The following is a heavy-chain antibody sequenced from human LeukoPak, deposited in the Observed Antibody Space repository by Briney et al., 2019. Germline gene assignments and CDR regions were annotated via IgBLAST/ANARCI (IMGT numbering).Heavy chain of an antibody. CDR3: ARECRSSTSCPSYGMDV. CDR1: GYTFTSYD. V-gene: IGHV1-8*01. CDR2: MNPNSGNT. Sequence: ASVKVFCKASGYTFTSYDINWVRQATGQGLEWMGWMNPNSGNTGYAQKFQGRVTMTRNTSISTAYMELSSLRSEDTAVYYCARECRSSTSCPSYGMDVWGQGTTVTVSS. J-gene: IGHJ6*02. D-gene: IGHD2-2*01.